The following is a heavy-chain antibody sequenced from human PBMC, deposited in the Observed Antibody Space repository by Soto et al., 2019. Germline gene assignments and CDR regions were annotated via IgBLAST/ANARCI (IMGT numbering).Heavy chain of an antibody. CDR2: ISGSGGST. V-gene: IGHV3-23*01. J-gene: IGHJ4*02. D-gene: IGHD6-6*01. CDR1: GFSYSKYA. Sequence: EVQLLESGGGLVQPGGSLRLSCEASGFSYSKYAMSGVRQAPGKGLEWVSGISGSGGSTFYADSVKGRFTISRDNSRNTLDVQMNSLRVEDTAVYYCAKDGGNIYSSSDYWGQGTLVTVSS. CDR3: AKDGGNIYSSSDY.